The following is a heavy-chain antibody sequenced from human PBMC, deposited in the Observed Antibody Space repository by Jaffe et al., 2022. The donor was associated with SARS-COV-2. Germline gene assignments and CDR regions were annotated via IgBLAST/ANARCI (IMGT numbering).Heavy chain of an antibody. D-gene: IGHD2-21*01. CDR1: GYTFTTHD. CDR2: MNPNSAKI. Sequence: VQLVQSGPEVKKPGASVKVSCKTSGYTFTTHDIHWVRQAPGQGLEWVGWMNPNSAKIGHAQTFQGRIAFTRNISISTVSMDLSSLRFEDTAVYYCARVPRASMEVVPIPGFDYHRGMDVWGQGTPVTVS. CDR3: ARVPRASMEVVPIPGFDYHRGMDV. V-gene: IGHV1-8*01. J-gene: IGHJ6*02.